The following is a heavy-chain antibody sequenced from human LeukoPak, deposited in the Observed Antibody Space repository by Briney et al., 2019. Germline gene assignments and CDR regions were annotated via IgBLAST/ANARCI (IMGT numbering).Heavy chain of an antibody. J-gene: IGHJ6*03. Sequence: PSETLSLTCTVSGGSISSYYWSWIRQPPGKGLEWIGYIYYSGSTNYNPSLKSRVTMSLDTSKNQFSLKLSSVTAADTAVYYCARDVPPESGYYAYYYYMDVWGKGTTVTVSS. CDR2: IYYSGST. V-gene: IGHV4-59*12. D-gene: IGHD3-3*01. CDR1: GGSISSYY. CDR3: ARDVPPESGYYAYYYYMDV.